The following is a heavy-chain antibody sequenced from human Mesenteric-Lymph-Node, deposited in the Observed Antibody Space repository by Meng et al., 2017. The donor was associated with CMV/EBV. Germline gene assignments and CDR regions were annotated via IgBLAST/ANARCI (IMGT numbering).Heavy chain of an antibody. CDR1: YE. Sequence: YERNWVHKGPGKGGEWMGWINVDKDQAKDSKHFQGRVTMSSDTSATTVYLEVKSLRCEDTGVYYCARDRPYCSDGDCFSDYFDYWGLGTLVTVSS. J-gene: IGHJ4*02. CDR3: ARDRPYCSDGDCFSDYFDY. V-gene: IGHV1-3*01. CDR2: INVDKDQA. D-gene: IGHD2-15*01.